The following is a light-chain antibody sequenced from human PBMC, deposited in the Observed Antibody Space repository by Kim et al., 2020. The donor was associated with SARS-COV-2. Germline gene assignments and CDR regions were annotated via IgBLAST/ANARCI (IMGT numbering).Light chain of an antibody. CDR1: QCVSNNY. CDR3: QQYGSSPYT. Sequence: LSQGERATRSCRASQCVSNNYVAWYQQKPGQAPRLHIYGASTRATGIPDRFSGSGSGTDFTLTINRLEPEDFAVYYCQQYGSSPYTFGQGTKLVI. CDR2: GAS. J-gene: IGKJ2*01. V-gene: IGKV3-20*01.